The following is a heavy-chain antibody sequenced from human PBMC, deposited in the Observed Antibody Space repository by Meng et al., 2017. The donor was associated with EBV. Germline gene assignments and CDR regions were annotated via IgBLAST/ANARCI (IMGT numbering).Heavy chain of an antibody. CDR2: ISAYNGNT. CDR3: ARDGRLYDTPSPFDY. D-gene: IGHD3-22*01. J-gene: IGHJ4*02. CDR1: GYNFTSYG. V-gene: IGHV1-18*01. Sequence: QFRLVQDGAGGKQPGASVTVSCKSSGYNFTSYGISWVRQAPGQGLEWMGWISAYNGNTNYAQKLQGRVTMTIDTSTSTAYMELRSLRSDDTAVYYCARDGRLYDTPSPFDYWGQGTLVTVSS.